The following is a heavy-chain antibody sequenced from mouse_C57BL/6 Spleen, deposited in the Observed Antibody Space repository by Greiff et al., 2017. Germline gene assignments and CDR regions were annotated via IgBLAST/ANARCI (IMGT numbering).Heavy chain of an antibody. CDR1: GFTFSDYG. D-gene: IGHD1-1*01. V-gene: IGHV5-17*01. CDR2: ISSGSSTI. Sequence: EVQLVESGGGLVKPGGSLKLSCAASGFTFSDYGMHWVRQAPEQGLEWVAYISSGSSTIYYADTVKGRFPISRDNAKNTLFLQMTSLRSEDTAMYYWASDGTTVVATDFDYWGQGTTLTVSS. J-gene: IGHJ2*01. CDR3: ASDGTTVVATDFDY.